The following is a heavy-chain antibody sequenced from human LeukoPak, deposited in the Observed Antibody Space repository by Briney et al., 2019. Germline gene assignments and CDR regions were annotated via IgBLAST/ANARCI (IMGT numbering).Heavy chain of an antibody. V-gene: IGHV3-30-3*01. CDR2: ISYDGSNK. J-gene: IGHJ5*02. Sequence: GGSLRLSCAASGFTFSSYAMHWVRQAPGKGLEWVAVISYDGSNKYYADSVKGRFTISRDNSKNTLYLQMNSLRAEDTAVYYCARGTSGGPWGQGTLVTVSS. CDR1: GFTFSSYA. CDR3: ARGTSGGP.